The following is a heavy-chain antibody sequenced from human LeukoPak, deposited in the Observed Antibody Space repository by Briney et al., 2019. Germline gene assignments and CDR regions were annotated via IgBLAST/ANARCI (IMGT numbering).Heavy chain of an antibody. V-gene: IGHV3-23*01. D-gene: IGHD5-18*01. Sequence: GGSLRLSCAASGFTFSSYAMSWVRQAPGKGLEEVSTIGDSGDSTFYADSVKGRFTISRDNSKNTLYLQMNSLRAEDTAIYYCAKREYNYAKYFDYWGQGTLVTVSS. CDR3: AKREYNYAKYFDY. J-gene: IGHJ4*02. CDR1: GFTFSSYA. CDR2: IGDSGDST.